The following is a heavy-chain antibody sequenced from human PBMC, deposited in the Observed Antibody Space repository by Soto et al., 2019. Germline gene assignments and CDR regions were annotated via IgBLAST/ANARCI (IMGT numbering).Heavy chain of an antibody. V-gene: IGHV3-74*01. CDR3: ARCPGYSGYDWTADYGDYEEDGGAYYFVY. CDR2: INSDGSST. J-gene: IGHJ4*02. Sequence: GGSLRLSCAASGFTFSSYWMHWVRQAPGKGLVWVSRINSDGSSTSYADSVKGRFTISRDNAKNTLYLQMNSLRAKDTAVYYCARCPGYSGYDWTADYGDYEEDGGAYYFVYSGKGPLVNVSS. D-gene: IGHD5-12*01. CDR1: GFTFSSYW.